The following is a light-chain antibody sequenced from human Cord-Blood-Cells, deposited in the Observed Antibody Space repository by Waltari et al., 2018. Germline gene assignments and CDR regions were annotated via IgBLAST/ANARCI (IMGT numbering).Light chain of an antibody. V-gene: IGLV2-14*01. CDR2: DVS. CDR1: SSDVGGYNY. Sequence: QSALTQPASVSGSPGQSITISCTGTSSDVGGYNYVSWYQQHPGKAPKLIIYDVSKRPSGVSNRFSGAKSGHTASLTISGLLAEDEADYYCSSSAGSSTLVFGGGTKLTVL. CDR3: SSSAGSSTLV. J-gene: IGLJ3*02.